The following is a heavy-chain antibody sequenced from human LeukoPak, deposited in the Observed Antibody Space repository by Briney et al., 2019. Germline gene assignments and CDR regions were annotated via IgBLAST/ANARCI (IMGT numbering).Heavy chain of an antibody. Sequence: SETLSLTCTVSGGSISSYYWSWIRQPPGKGLEGIVYIYYSGSTNYNPSLKSRVTISVDTSKNNFSLKLSSVTAADTAVYYCARSPCTSCPLIDYWGQGTLVTVSS. J-gene: IGHJ4*02. CDR2: IYYSGST. V-gene: IGHV4-59*01. CDR1: GGSISSYY. D-gene: IGHD2-2*01. CDR3: ARSPCTSCPLIDY.